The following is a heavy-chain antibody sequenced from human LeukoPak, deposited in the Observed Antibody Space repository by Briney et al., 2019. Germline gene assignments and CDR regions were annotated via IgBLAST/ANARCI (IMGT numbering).Heavy chain of an antibody. Sequence: TSETLSLTCTVSGGSISSSSYYWGWIRQPPGKGLEWIGSIYYSGSTYYNPSLKSRVTISVDTSKNQFSLKLSSVTAADTAVYYCARGYYDFWSGLPDWFDPWGQGTLVTVSS. CDR3: ARGYYDFWSGLPDWFDP. J-gene: IGHJ5*02. CDR2: IYYSGST. D-gene: IGHD3-3*01. V-gene: IGHV4-39*07. CDR1: GGSISSSSYY.